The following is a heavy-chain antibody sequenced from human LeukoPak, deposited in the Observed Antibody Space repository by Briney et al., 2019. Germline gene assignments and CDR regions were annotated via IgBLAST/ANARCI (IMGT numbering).Heavy chain of an antibody. J-gene: IGHJ4*02. CDR3: ARGFHYYGSGSQFDY. CDR1: GGSLSGYY. V-gene: IGHV4-34*01. Sequence: SETLSLTCAVYGGSLSGYYWSWIRQPPGKGLEWIGEINHSGSTSYNPSLRSRVTMSLDTSKNQVSLKLSSVTAADTAVYYCARGFHYYGSGSQFDYWGQGTLVTVSS. CDR2: INHSGST. D-gene: IGHD3-10*01.